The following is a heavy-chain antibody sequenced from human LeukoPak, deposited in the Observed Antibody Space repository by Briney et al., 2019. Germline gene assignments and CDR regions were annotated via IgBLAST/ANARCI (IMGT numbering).Heavy chain of an antibody. V-gene: IGHV3-30*18. CDR2: ISYDGSNK. CDR3: AKDRRYGDYPYYFDY. Sequence: GGSLRLSCAASGFAFSSHGMHWVRQAPGKGLEWVAVISYDGSNKYYADSVKGRFTISRDNSKNTLYLQMNSLRAEDTAVYYCAKDRRYGDYPYYFDYWGQGTLVTVSS. J-gene: IGHJ4*02. CDR1: GFAFSSHG. D-gene: IGHD4-17*01.